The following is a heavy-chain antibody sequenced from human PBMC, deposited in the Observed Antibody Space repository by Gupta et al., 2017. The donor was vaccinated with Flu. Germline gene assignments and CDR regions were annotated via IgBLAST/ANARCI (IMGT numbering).Heavy chain of an antibody. CDR1: GFIFSAYG. CDR2: ISYDGSYK. D-gene: IGHD2-15*01. V-gene: IGHV3-30*03. CDR3: ARDQREYCSGGDCYPQIFDF. J-gene: IGHJ5*01. Sequence: QVQLVESGGGVVQLGRSLRLSCAAAGFIFSAYGIHWVRQAPGKGLEGVAVISYDGSYKYYGDSVKGRFTISRDNPKNTLYLQMNSLRPEDTAVYYCARDQREYCSGGDCYPQIFDFWGQGSLVTVSP.